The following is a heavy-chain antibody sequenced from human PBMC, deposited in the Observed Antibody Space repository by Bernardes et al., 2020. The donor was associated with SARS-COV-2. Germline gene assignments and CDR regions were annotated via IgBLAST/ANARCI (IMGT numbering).Heavy chain of an antibody. CDR3: ACGGSCYFDY. CDR2: ISSSSSTI. Sequence: GSLRLSCAASGFTFSNYNMNWVRQAPGKGLEWVSFISSSSSTIYYADSVKGRFTISRDNAKNSLYLQMNSLRDEDTAVYYCACGGSCYFDYWGQGTLVTVSS. V-gene: IGHV3-48*02. J-gene: IGHJ4*02. D-gene: IGHD2-15*01. CDR1: GFTFSNYN.